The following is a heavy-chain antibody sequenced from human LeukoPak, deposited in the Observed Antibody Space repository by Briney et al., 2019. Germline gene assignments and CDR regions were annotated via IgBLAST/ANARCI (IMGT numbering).Heavy chain of an antibody. J-gene: IGHJ4*02. D-gene: IGHD6-13*01. Sequence: GASVRISCKASGYTFTNYGITWVRQAPGQGLEWMGWSSTHSGTTNSPEKLQGRVTMTTDTSTGTAYMEVRSLRSDDTAVYYCAGDPDLQYSSSPNFDHWGQGTLVTVSS. CDR3: AGDPDLQYSSSPNFDH. CDR2: SSTHSGTT. V-gene: IGHV1-18*01. CDR1: GYTFTNYG.